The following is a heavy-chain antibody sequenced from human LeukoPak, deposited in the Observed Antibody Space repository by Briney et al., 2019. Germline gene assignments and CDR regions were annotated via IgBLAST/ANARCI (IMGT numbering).Heavy chain of an antibody. CDR3: ARGAKEMATTPYFDY. CDR1: GGTFSSYT. Sequence: ASVKVSCKASGGTFSSYTISWVRQAPGQGREWMGRIIPTLGIANYAQKFQGRVTITADKSTSTDYMELSRLRSEDTAVYSCARGAKEMATTPYFDYWGQGTLVTVSS. CDR2: IIPTLGIA. J-gene: IGHJ4*02. V-gene: IGHV1-69*02. D-gene: IGHD5-24*01.